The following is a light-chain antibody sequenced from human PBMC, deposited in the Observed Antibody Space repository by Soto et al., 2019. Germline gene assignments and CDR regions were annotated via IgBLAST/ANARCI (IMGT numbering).Light chain of an antibody. CDR3: QQRSNWPPIT. V-gene: IGKV3-11*01. CDR2: DAS. CDR1: QSVSSY. Sequence: EIVLTQSPVTLSLSPGERATLSCRASQSVSSYLAWYQQKPGQAPRLLIYDASNRATGIPARFSGGGSGTDFTLTIDNLAPEDFAIYYCQQRSNWPPITFGQGTRLEI. J-gene: IGKJ5*01.